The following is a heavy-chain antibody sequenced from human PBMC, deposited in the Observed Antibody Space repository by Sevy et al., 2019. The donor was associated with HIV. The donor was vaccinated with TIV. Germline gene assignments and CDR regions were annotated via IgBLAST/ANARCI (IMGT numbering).Heavy chain of an antibody. Sequence: GGSLRLSCAASGFTFSSYGMHWVRQAPGKGLEWVAFIRYDGSNKYYADSVKGRFTISRDNSKNTRYLQMNSLRAEDTAVYYCAKDIMVQGVIINYYYYYGMDVWGQGTTVTVSS. D-gene: IGHD3-10*01. V-gene: IGHV3-30*02. CDR1: GFTFSSYG. CDR3: AKDIMVQGVIINYYYYYGMDV. J-gene: IGHJ6*02. CDR2: IRYDGSNK.